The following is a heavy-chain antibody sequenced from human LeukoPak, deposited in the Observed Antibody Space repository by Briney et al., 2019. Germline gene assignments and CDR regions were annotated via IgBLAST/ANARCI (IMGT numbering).Heavy chain of an antibody. V-gene: IGHV3-48*04. D-gene: IGHD2-2*01. Sequence: GGSLRLSCAASGFTFSSYSMNWVRQAPGKGLEWVSYISSSSSTIYYADSVKGRFTISRDNAKNSLYLQMNSLRAEDTAVYHCAREGGYCSSTSCGYFDYWGQGTLVTVSS. CDR1: GFTFSSYS. CDR3: AREGGYCSSTSCGYFDY. J-gene: IGHJ4*02. CDR2: ISSSSSTI.